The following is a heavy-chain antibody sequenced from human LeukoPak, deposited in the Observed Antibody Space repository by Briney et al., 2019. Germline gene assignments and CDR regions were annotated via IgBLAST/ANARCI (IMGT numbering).Heavy chain of an antibody. Sequence: GGSLRLSCATSGFTFSNYAMHWVRQAPGKGLEWVSAISGSDGSTDYADSVKGRFTISRDNSKNTLYLQMNSLRAEDTAVYYCAREVDIVARYFDYWGQGTLVTVSS. CDR2: ISGSDGST. J-gene: IGHJ4*02. V-gene: IGHV3-23*01. CDR1: GFTFSNYA. D-gene: IGHD5-12*01. CDR3: AREVDIVARYFDY.